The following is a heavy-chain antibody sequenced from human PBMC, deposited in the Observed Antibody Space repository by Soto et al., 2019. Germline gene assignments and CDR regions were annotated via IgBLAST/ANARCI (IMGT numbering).Heavy chain of an antibody. CDR3: ERDSGHYYRSDAFDK. J-gene: IGHJ3*02. D-gene: IGHD1-26*01. CDR2: IDPSGGST. Sequence: QVQLVQSGAEVKKPGASVKVSCKASGYTFTASSMHWVRQAPGQGLEWMGIIDPSGGSTSYSQKFQGRVTMTRDTSTSTVYMELNSLRSEDTAVFDCERDSGHYYRSDAFDKWGQGTMVTVSS. V-gene: IGHV1-46*01. CDR1: GYTFTASS.